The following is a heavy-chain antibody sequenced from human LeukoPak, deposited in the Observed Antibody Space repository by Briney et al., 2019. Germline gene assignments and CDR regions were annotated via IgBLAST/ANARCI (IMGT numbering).Heavy chain of an antibody. CDR3: ILGEVAGDYFQQ. V-gene: IGHV4-34*12. CDR1: GGSFSDYY. D-gene: IGHD6-19*01. CDR2: IIHSGIT. Sequence: LETLSLTCAVSGGSFSDYYCCWVRQPPGQGLEWIGEIIHSGITNYSPSLKSRVTISQDTTKNQFSLKLSSVTAADTALYYCILGEVAGDYFQQWAQDNLVTVSS. J-gene: IGHJ1*01.